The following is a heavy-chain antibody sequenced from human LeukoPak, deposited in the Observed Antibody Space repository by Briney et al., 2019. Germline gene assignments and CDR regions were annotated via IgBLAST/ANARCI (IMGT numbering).Heavy chain of an antibody. D-gene: IGHD3-22*01. J-gene: IGHJ4*02. CDR1: GGSISSGSYY. V-gene: IGHV4-61*02. CDR3: ARRRRYYDSSGYYYAYFDY. CDR2: IYTSGST. Sequence: PSETLSLTCTVSGGSISSGSYYWSWIRQPAGKGLEWIGRIYTSGSTNYNPSLESRVTISVDTSKNQFSLKLSSVTAADTAVDYCARRRRYYDSSGYYYAYFDYWGQGTLVTVSS.